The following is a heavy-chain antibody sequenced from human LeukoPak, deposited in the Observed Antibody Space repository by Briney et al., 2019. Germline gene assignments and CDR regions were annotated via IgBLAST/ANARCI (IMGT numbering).Heavy chain of an antibody. CDR3: ARVAIFGVVITPFDY. D-gene: IGHD3-3*01. J-gene: IGHJ4*02. CDR2: VNPNSGGT. CDR1: GYTFPGYY. Sequence: ASVKVSCKASGYTFPGYYMHWVRQAPGQGLEWMGWVNPNSGGTNYAQKFQGRVTMTRDTSISTAYMELSRLRSDDTAVYYCARVAIFGVVITPFDYWGQGTLVTVSS. V-gene: IGHV1-2*02.